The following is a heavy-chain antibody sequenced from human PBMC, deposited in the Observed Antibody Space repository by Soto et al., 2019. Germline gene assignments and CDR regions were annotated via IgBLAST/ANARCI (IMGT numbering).Heavy chain of an antibody. CDR3: AXXGXXXXXXXXXXXXXXFDL. J-gene: IGHJ2*01. V-gene: IGHV4-59*08. CDR2: IYDSGST. Sequence: QVQLQESGPGLVKPSETLSLTCTVSGGSISTYYWSWIRQPPGKGLEWIGYIYDSGSTDYNPSLKSRVTISVDTSKNQFSLKLSSVTAADTAVYYCAXXGXXXXXXXXXXXXXXFDLWGRGTLVTVSS. CDR1: GGSISTYY.